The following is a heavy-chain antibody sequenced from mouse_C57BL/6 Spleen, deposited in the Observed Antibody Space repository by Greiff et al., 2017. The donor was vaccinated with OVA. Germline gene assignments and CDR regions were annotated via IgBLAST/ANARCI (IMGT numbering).Heavy chain of an antibody. V-gene: IGHV1-15*01. D-gene: IGHD3-2*02. CDR1: GYTFTDYE. J-gene: IGHJ3*01. Sequence: VKLMESGAELVRPGASVTLSCKASGYTFTDYEMHWVKQTPVHGLEWIGAIDPETGGTAYNQKFKGKAILTADKSSSTAYMELRSLTSEDSAVYYCTETAQAGAWFAYWGQGTLVTVSA. CDR3: TETAQAGAWFAY. CDR2: IDPETGGT.